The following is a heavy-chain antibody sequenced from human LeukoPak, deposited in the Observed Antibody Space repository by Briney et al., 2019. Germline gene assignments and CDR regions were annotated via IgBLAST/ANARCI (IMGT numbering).Heavy chain of an antibody. CDR2: IYYSGST. J-gene: IGHJ3*02. CDR3: AREDYDSSGYYFVDI. CDR1: GGSVSSGRYY. V-gene: IGHV4-61*01. Sequence: SETLSLTCIVSGGSVSSGRYYWSWIRQPPGTGLEWIGYIYYSGSTSYNPSLKSRVTISIDTSKNQFSLKLSSVTAADTAVYYCAREDYDSSGYYFVDIWGQGTMVTVSS. D-gene: IGHD3-22*01.